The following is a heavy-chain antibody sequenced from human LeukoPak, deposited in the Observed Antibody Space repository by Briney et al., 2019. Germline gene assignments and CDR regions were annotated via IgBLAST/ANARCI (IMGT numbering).Heavy chain of an antibody. Sequence: GASVKVSCKASGYTFTDYYMHWVRQAPGQGLEWMGWINPNNGGTNYGQKFQGRVTMTRDTSTSTAYMELRSLRSDDTAVYYCAREGSSSWLDYFDYWGQGTLVTVSS. CDR2: INPNNGGT. V-gene: IGHV1-2*02. CDR3: AREGSSSWLDYFDY. J-gene: IGHJ4*02. D-gene: IGHD6-13*01. CDR1: GYTFTDYY.